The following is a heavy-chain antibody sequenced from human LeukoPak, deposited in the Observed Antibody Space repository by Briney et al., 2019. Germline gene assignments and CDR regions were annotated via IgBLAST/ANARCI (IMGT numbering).Heavy chain of an antibody. V-gene: IGHV3-33*01. Sequence: PGGSLRLSCATSGFTFSSYGMHWVRQAPGKGLEWVAVIWYDGSNKYYADSVKGRFTISRDNSKNTLYLQMNSLRAEDTAVYYCARDGTLYDSSGYSDYWGQGTLVTVSS. CDR3: ARDGTLYDSSGYSDY. D-gene: IGHD3-22*01. J-gene: IGHJ4*02. CDR2: IWYDGSNK. CDR1: GFTFSSYG.